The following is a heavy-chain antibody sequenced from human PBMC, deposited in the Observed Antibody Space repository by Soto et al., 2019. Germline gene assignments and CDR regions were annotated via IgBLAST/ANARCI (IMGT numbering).Heavy chain of an antibody. CDR2: IHYSGNT. Sequence: QVQLQESGPGLVKPSQTLSLTCTVSGGSIGSGGYYWDWIRQHPGKGPEWIGYIHYSGNTYYNPSLKSRLTISLDTSKNQFSLHLSSVTAADTSVYYCATNHDDISGRTPLLFVSWGQGTLVTVSS. V-gene: IGHV4-31*03. D-gene: IGHD3-22*01. CDR3: ATNHDDISGRTPLLFVS. CDR1: GGSIGSGGYY. J-gene: IGHJ4*02.